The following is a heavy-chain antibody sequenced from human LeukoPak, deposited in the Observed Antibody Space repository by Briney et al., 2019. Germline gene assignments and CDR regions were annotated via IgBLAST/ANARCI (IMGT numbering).Heavy chain of an antibody. CDR1: GYTFTGYY. CDR3: AGGPRGYSGYDPLGY. V-gene: IGHV1-2*02. CDR2: INPNSGGT. D-gene: IGHD5-12*01. Sequence: ASVKVSCKASGYTFTGYYMHWVRQAPGQGLEWMGWINPNSGGTNYAQKFQGRVTMTRDTSISTAYMELSRLGSDDTAVYYCAGGPRGYSGYDPLGYWGQGTLVTVSS. J-gene: IGHJ4*02.